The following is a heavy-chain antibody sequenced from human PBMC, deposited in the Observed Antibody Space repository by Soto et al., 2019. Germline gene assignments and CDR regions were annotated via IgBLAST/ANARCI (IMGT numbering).Heavy chain of an antibody. CDR3: ARDPGKDYYGSGSYSSGYWFDP. Sequence: SETLSLTCTVSGGSISSGGYYWSWIRQHPGKGLEWIGYIYYSGSTYYNPSLKSRVTISVDTSKNQFSLKLSSVTAADTAVYYCARDPGKDYYGSGSYSSGYWFDPWGQGTLVTVSS. CDR2: IYYSGST. CDR1: GGSISSGGYY. V-gene: IGHV4-31*03. D-gene: IGHD3-10*01. J-gene: IGHJ5*02.